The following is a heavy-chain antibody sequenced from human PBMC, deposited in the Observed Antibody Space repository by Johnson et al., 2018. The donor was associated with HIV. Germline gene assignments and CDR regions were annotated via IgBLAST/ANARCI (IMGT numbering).Heavy chain of an antibody. D-gene: IGHD1-26*01. J-gene: IGHJ3*02. CDR3: ARGWVGATLRAFDI. V-gene: IGHV3-20*04. Sequence: VQLVESGGGVVRPGGSLRLACAATGFTFDDYGMSWVRQGPGKGLEWVSGINWNGGSTDFADSVQGRFTVSRDNAKNSLYLQMNSLRAEDTALYYCARGWVGATLRAFDIWGQGTMVTVSS. CDR1: GFTFDDYG. CDR2: INWNGGST.